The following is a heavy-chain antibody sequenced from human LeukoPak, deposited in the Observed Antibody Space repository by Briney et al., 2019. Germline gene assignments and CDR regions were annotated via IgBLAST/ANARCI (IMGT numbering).Heavy chain of an antibody. V-gene: IGHV1-69*05. D-gene: IGHD5-24*01. J-gene: IGHJ4*02. Sequence: ASVKVSCKASGGTFSSYAISWVRQAPGQGLEWMGGIIPIFGTANYAQKFQGRVTITTDESTSTAYMELGSLRSEDTAVYYCARASRRDGYNLRSFDYWGQGTLVTVSS. CDR1: GGTFSSYA. CDR3: ARASRRDGYNLRSFDY. CDR2: IIPIFGTA.